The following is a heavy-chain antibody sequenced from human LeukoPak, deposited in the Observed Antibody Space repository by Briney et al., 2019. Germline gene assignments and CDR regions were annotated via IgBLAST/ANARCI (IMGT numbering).Heavy chain of an antibody. V-gene: IGHV3-21*01. Sequence: GGSLRLSCAASGFAFSSYSMNWVRQAPGKGLEWVSSISSSSSYIYYADSVKGRFTISRDDAKNSLYLQTNSLRAEDTAVYYCARDPSGGDYWGQGTLVTVSS. CDR2: ISSSSSYI. CDR3: ARDPSGGDY. J-gene: IGHJ4*02. D-gene: IGHD4-23*01. CDR1: GFAFSSYS.